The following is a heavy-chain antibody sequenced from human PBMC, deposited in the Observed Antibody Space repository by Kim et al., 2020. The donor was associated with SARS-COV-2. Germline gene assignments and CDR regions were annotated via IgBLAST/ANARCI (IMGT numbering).Heavy chain of an antibody. CDR3: ARGPVYSSSWYLSNYYYYYGMDV. V-gene: IGHV1-8*01. Sequence: ASVKVSCKASGYTFTSYDINWVRQATGQGLEWMGWMNPNSGNTGYAQKFQGRVTMTRNTSISTAYMELSSLRSEDTAVYYCARGPVYSSSWYLSNYYYYYGMDVWGQGTTVTVSS. D-gene: IGHD6-13*01. CDR2: MNPNSGNT. J-gene: IGHJ6*02. CDR1: GYTFTSYD.